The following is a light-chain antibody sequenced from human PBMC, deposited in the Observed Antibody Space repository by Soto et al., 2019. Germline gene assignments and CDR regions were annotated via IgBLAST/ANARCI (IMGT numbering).Light chain of an antibody. Sequence: EIVLTQSPGTLSLSPGERATLSCRASQSVGRNYLAWYQQKPGQAPRLLIHGASSRATGIPDRVSGSGSGTDFILTISRLEPEDFAVYYCQQYASSPLTFGGGTKVEIK. V-gene: IGKV3-20*01. CDR3: QQYASSPLT. CDR1: QSVGRNY. J-gene: IGKJ4*01. CDR2: GAS.